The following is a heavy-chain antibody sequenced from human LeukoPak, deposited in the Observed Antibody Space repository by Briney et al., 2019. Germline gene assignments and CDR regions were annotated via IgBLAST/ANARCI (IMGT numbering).Heavy chain of an antibody. CDR3: TAQLLYVYYFDY. CDR1: GGSISSYY. V-gene: IGHV4-59*01. Sequence: PSETLSLTCTVSGGSISSYYWSWIRQPPGKGLAWIGYIYYSGSTNYNPSLKSRVTISVDTSKNQFSLKLSSVTAADTAVYYCTAQLLYVYYFDYWGQGTLVTVSS. D-gene: IGHD2-2*02. J-gene: IGHJ4*02. CDR2: IYYSGST.